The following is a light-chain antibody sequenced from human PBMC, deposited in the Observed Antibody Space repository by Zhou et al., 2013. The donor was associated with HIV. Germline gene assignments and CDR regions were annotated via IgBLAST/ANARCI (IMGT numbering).Light chain of an antibody. CDR1: QSVSTW. V-gene: IGKV1-5*01. CDR2: AAS. Sequence: DIQMTQSPSTLSASVGDRVTITCRASQSVSTWLAWYQQKPGKAPKLLIYAASTLQSGVPSRFSGSGSGTEFTLTISSLQPEDFATYYCQQLNSFSFGQGTKLEIK. CDR3: QQLNSFS. J-gene: IGKJ2*01.